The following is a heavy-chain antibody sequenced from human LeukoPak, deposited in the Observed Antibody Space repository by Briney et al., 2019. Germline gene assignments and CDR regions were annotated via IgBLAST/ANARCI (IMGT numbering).Heavy chain of an antibody. D-gene: IGHD3-22*01. J-gene: IGHJ4*02. CDR1: GGTFSSYA. CDR3: ARDPSYDCSGYYFDY. V-gene: IGHV1-69*04. CDR2: IIPIFGIA. Sequence: GASEKVSCKASGGTFSSYAISWVRQAPGQGLEWMGRIIPIFGIANYAQKFQGRVTITADKSTSTAYMELSSLRSEDTAVYYCARDPSYDCSGYYFDYWGQGTLVTVSS.